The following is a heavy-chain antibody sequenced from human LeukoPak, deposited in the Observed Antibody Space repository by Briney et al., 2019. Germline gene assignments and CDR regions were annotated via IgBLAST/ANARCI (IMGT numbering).Heavy chain of an antibody. Sequence: LSLTCAVYGGSFSGYYWSWIRQPPGKGLEWVPSISSSSSYIHYADSVKGRFTISRDNAKNSLYLQMNSLRAEDTAVYYCARDEGDILTGYYIGYWGQGTLVTVSS. J-gene: IGHJ4*02. V-gene: IGHV3-11*06. CDR1: GGSFSGYY. CDR2: ISSSSSYI. CDR3: ARDEGDILTGYYIGY. D-gene: IGHD3-9*01.